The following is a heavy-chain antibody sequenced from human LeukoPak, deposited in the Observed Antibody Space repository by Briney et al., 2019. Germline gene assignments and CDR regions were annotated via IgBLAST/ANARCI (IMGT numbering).Heavy chain of an antibody. CDR3: ARPVAATYYFDY. Sequence: GGSLRLSCAASGFTFSSYAMHWVRQAPGKGLEWVAVISYDGSNKYYADSVKGRFTISRDNSKNTLYLLMNSLRAEDTAVYYCARPVAATYYFDYWGQGTLVTVSS. V-gene: IGHV3-30*04. D-gene: IGHD2-15*01. J-gene: IGHJ4*02. CDR2: ISYDGSNK. CDR1: GFTFSSYA.